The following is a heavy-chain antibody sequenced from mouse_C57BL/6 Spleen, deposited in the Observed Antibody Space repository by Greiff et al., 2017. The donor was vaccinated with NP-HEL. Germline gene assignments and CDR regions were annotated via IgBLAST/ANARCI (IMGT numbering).Heavy chain of an antibody. V-gene: IGHV1-82*01. J-gene: IGHJ4*01. CDR1: GYAFSSSW. Sequence: QVQLQQSGPELVKPGASVKISCKASGYAFSSSWMNWVKQRPGKGLEWIGRIYPGDGDTNYNGKFKGKATLTADKSSSTAYMQLSSLTSEDSAVYFCARCDYEGAMDYWGQGTSVTVSS. D-gene: IGHD2-4*01. CDR2: IYPGDGDT. CDR3: ARCDYEGAMDY.